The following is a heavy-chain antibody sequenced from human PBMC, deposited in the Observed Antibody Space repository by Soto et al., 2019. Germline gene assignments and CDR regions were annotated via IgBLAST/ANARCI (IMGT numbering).Heavy chain of an antibody. J-gene: IGHJ4*02. CDR2: ISWNSGSI. V-gene: IGHV3-9*01. CDR1: GFTFDDYA. Sequence: GGSLRLSCAASGFTFDDYAMHWVRQAPGKGLEWVSGISWNSGSIGYADSVKGRFTISRDNAKNSLYLQMNSLRAEDTAVYYCANGIVGATDGYFDYWGQGTLVTVSS. D-gene: IGHD1-26*01. CDR3: ANGIVGATDGYFDY.